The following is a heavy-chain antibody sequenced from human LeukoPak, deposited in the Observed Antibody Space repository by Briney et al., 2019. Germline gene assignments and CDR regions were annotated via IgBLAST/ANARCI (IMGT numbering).Heavy chain of an antibody. V-gene: IGHV3-7*01. J-gene: IGHJ4*02. Sequence: GGSLRLSCEASGFSMSVYWMSWVRQAPGKGLEWVGDIKRDGSGRDYVDSVKGLFTISRDNAKKSLYLQMDSLRAEDAAVYYCARDWGAYYHFFDYWGQGTLVTVSS. CDR2: IKRDGSGR. CDR3: ARDWGAYYHFFDY. D-gene: IGHD3-16*01. CDR1: GFSMSVYW.